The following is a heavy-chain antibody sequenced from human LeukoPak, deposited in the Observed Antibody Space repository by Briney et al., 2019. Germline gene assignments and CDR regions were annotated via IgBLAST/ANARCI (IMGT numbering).Heavy chain of an antibody. Sequence: GGPLRLSCAASGFTSSNAWMSWVRQAPGKVLEWVGRIKSKTDGGTTDYAAPVKGRFTISRDDSKNTLYLQMNSLKTEDTAVYYCTTYPTYYDFWSGSFYMDVWGKGTTVTVSS. CDR2: IKSKTDGGTT. CDR1: GFTSSNAW. CDR3: TTYPTYYDFWSGSFYMDV. J-gene: IGHJ6*03. D-gene: IGHD3-3*01. V-gene: IGHV3-15*01.